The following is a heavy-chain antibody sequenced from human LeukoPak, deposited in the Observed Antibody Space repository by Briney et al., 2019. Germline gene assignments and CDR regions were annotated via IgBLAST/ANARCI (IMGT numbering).Heavy chain of an antibody. J-gene: IGHJ6*04. CDR3: AELGITMIGGV. V-gene: IGHV3-23*01. CDR1: GFTFSSYG. CDR2: LSGSGGRT. D-gene: IGHD3-10*02. Sequence: GGSLRLSCAASGFTFSSYGMSWVRQAPGEGLEWVSALSGSGGRTYYADSVKGRFTISRDNSKNTLYLQMNSLRAEDTAVYYCAELGITMIGGVWGKGTTVTISS.